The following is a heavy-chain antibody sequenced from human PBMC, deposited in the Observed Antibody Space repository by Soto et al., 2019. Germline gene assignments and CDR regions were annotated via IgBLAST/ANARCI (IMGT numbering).Heavy chain of an antibody. CDR3: ARFINWNYFFDY. D-gene: IGHD1-7*01. CDR2: INPNSGGT. Sequence: VASVKVSCKASGYTFTGYYMHWVRQAPGQGLEWMGWINPNSGGTNYAQKFQGRVTMTRDTSISTAYMELSRLRSDDTAVYYCARFINWNYFFDYWGQGTLVTVSS. J-gene: IGHJ4*02. V-gene: IGHV1-2*02. CDR1: GYTFTGYY.